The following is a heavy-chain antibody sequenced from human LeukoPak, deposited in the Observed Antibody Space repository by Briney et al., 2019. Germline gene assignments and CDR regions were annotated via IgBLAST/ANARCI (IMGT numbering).Heavy chain of an antibody. V-gene: IGHV4-59*01. Sequence: SETLSLTCTVSGGSISSYYWSWIRQPPGKGLEWIGYIYYSGSTNYNPSLKSRVTISVDTSKNQFSLKLSSVTAADRAVYYCARRRGYSYDYWGQGTLVTVSS. CDR1: GGSISSYY. CDR2: IYYSGST. D-gene: IGHD5-18*01. J-gene: IGHJ4*02. CDR3: ARRRGYSYDY.